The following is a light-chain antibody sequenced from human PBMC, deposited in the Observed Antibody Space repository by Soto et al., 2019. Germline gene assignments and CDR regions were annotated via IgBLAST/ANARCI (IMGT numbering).Light chain of an antibody. CDR1: QSVSSY. CDR2: DAC. J-gene: IGKJ2*01. Sequence: EIVLTQSPATLSLSPGERATLSCRASQSVSSYLAWYQQKPGQAPRLLIYDACNRATGIPARFSGSGSGTDFTLTISSLEPEDFAVYYCQQRSNWRYTFGQGTKLEIK. CDR3: QQRSNWRYT. V-gene: IGKV3-11*01.